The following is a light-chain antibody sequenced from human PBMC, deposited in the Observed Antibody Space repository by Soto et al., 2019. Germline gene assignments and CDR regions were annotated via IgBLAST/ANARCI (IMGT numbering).Light chain of an antibody. CDR3: QQYNSYWT. CDR1: RGISSY. CDR2: AAS. Sequence: AIRMTQSPSSLSASTGDRVTITCRASRGISSYLAWYQQKPGKAPKLLIYAASTLQSGVPSRFSGSGSGTEFTLTISSLQPDDFATYYCQQYNSYWTFGQGTKV. J-gene: IGKJ1*01. V-gene: IGKV1-8*01.